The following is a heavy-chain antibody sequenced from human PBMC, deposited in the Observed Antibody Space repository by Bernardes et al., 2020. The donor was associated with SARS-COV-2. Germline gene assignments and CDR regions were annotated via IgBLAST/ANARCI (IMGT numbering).Heavy chain of an antibody. J-gene: IGHJ4*02. CDR2: ISGSGGST. V-gene: IGHV3-23*01. Sequence: GGSLRLSCAASGFTFSSYAMSWVRQAPGKGLEWVSAISGSGGSTYYADSVKGRFTISRDNSKNTLYLQMNSLRAEDTAVYYCAKKSSSQSTHRVDYWGQGTLVTVSS. D-gene: IGHD6-6*01. CDR3: AKKSSSQSTHRVDY. CDR1: GFTFSSYA.